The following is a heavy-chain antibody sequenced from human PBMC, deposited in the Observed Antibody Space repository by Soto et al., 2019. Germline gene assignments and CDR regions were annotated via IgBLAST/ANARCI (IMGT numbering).Heavy chain of an antibody. CDR2: INAGNGNT. D-gene: IGHD3-10*01. CDR3: ARDLLFLVRGIVYYYYGMDV. J-gene: IGHJ6*02. V-gene: IGHV1-3*01. Sequence: ASVKVSCKASGYTFTSYAMHWVRQAPGQRLEWMGWINAGNGNTKYSQKFQGRVTITRDTSASTAYMELSSLRSEDTAVYYCARDLLFLVRGIVYYYYGMDVWGQGTTVTVSS. CDR1: GYTFTSYA.